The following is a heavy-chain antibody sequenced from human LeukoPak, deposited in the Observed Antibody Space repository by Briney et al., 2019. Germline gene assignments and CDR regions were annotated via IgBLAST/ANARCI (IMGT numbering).Heavy chain of an antibody. Sequence: ASQTLSLTCTVSGGSISSGGYYWSWIRQPPGKGLEWIGEINHSGSTNYNPSLKSRVTISVDTSKNQFSLKLSSVTAADTAVYYCARLLRPLFLRFDYWGQGTLVTVSS. V-gene: IGHV4-30-2*01. CDR3: ARLLRPLFLRFDY. J-gene: IGHJ4*02. D-gene: IGHD4-17*01. CDR2: INHSGST. CDR1: GGSISSGGYY.